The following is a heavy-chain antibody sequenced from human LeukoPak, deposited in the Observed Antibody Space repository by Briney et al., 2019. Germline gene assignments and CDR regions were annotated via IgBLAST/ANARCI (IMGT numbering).Heavy chain of an antibody. CDR2: INPSGGST. CDR3: AAVAAPYYYDSSGYYYEGDAFDI. CDR1: GYTFTSYY. Sequence: ASVKVSCKASGYTFTSYYMHWVRQALGQGLEWMGIINPSGGSTSYAQKFQGRVTMTRDTSTSTVYMELSSLRSEDTAVYYCAAVAAPYYYDSSGYYYEGDAFDIWGQGTMVTVSS. D-gene: IGHD3-22*01. J-gene: IGHJ3*02. V-gene: IGHV1-46*01.